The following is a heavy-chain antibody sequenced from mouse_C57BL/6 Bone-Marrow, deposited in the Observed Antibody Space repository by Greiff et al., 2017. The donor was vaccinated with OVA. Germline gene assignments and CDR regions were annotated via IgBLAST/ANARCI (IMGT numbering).Heavy chain of an antibody. CDR3: TSYGSFDY. CDR2: IDPENGDT. V-gene: IGHV14-4*01. J-gene: IGHJ2*01. Sequence: VQLQQSGAELVRPGASVKLSCTASGFNIKDDYMHWVKQRPEQGLEWIGWIDPENGDTEYASKFQGKATITADTSSNTAYLQLSSLTSEDTAVYYCTSYGSFDYWGQGTTLTGSS. CDR1: GFNIKDDY. D-gene: IGHD2-1*01.